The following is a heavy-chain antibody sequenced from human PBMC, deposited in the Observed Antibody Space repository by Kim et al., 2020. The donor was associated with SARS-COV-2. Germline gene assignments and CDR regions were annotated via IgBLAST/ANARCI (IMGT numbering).Heavy chain of an antibody. CDR1: GGSISSGSYY. CDR2: IYTSGST. CDR3: ARAITYYYDSSGYYHFDY. V-gene: IGHV4-61*02. Sequence: SETLSLTCTVSGGSISSGSYYWSWIRQPAGKGLEWIGRIYTSGSTNYNPSLKSRVTISVDTSKNQFSLKLSSVTAADTAVYYCARAITYYYDSSGYYHFDYWGQGTLVTVSS. J-gene: IGHJ4*02. D-gene: IGHD3-22*01.